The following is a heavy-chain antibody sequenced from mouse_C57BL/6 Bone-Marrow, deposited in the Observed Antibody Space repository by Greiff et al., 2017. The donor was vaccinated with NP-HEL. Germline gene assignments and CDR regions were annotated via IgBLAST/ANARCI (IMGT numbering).Heavy chain of an antibody. Sequence: EVHLVESGGGLVKPGGSLKLSCAASGFTFSSYTMSWVRQTPEKRLEWVATISGGGGNTYYPESVKGRFTISRDNAKNTLFLQMSSLRSEYTALYYCARRGRVFDYWGQGTPLTVSS. J-gene: IGHJ2*01. CDR3: ARRGRVFDY. V-gene: IGHV5-9*01. CDR2: ISGGGGNT. CDR1: GFTFSSYT.